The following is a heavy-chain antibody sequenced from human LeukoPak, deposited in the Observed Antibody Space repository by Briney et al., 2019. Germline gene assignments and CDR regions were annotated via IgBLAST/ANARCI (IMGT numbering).Heavy chain of an antibody. CDR3: ARDQPYDYVWGSNPDWFDP. Sequence: GASVKVSCKASGGTFSSYAISWVRQAPGQGLEWMGRNIPILGIANYAQKFQGRVTITADKSTSTAYMELSSLRSEDTAVYYCARDQPYDYVWGSNPDWFDPWGQGTLVTVSS. V-gene: IGHV1-69*04. D-gene: IGHD3-16*01. CDR1: GGTFSSYA. J-gene: IGHJ5*02. CDR2: NIPILGIA.